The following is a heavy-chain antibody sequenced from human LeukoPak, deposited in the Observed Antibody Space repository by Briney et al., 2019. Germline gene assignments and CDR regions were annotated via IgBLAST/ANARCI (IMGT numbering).Heavy chain of an antibody. Sequence: GGSLRLSCAASGFTFSDYYMDWVRQASGKGLEWVGRIRSKANSYATAYAASVKGRFTISRDDSKNTAYLQMNSLKTEDTAVYYCTRRNDGGYAYWGQGTLVTVSS. J-gene: IGHJ4*02. CDR1: GFTFSDYY. CDR3: TRRNDGGYAY. V-gene: IGHV3-73*01. D-gene: IGHD1-1*01. CDR2: IRSKANSYAT.